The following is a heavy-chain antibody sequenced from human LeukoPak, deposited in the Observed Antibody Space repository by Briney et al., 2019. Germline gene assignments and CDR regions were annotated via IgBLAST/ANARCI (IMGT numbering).Heavy chain of an antibody. J-gene: IGHJ4*02. Sequence: ASVTVSCKASGYTFTIYYMHWVRQAPGQGLEWMGWINPNSGGTNYAQKFQGRVTMTRDTSISTAYMELSRLRSDDTAVYYCARDMGNSLYYFDYWGQGTLVTVSS. V-gene: IGHV1-2*02. CDR2: INPNSGGT. CDR3: ARDMGNSLYYFDY. D-gene: IGHD1-7*01. CDR1: GYTFTIYY.